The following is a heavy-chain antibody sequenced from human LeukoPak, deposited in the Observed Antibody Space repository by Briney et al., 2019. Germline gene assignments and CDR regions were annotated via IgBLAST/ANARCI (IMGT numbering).Heavy chain of an antibody. Sequence: ASVKVSCKASGFTFTSSAMQWVRQARGQRLEWIGWIFVGSGNTNYAQKFQERVTITRDMSTSTAYMELSSLRSEDTAVYYCAAAPTGFWSGYHIGFDYWGQGTLVTVSS. CDR2: IFVGSGNT. CDR1: GFTFTSSA. J-gene: IGHJ4*02. D-gene: IGHD3-3*01. CDR3: AAAPTGFWSGYHIGFDY. V-gene: IGHV1-58*02.